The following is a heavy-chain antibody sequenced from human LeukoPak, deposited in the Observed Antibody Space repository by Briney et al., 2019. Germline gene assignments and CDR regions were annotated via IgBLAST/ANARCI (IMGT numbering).Heavy chain of an antibody. Sequence: GGSLRLSCAASGFTFSSYAMHWVRQAPGKGLEYVSAISSNGGSTYYANSVKGRFTISRDNSKNTLYLQMNSLRAEDTAVYYCARGHRNTMVRGVIRYYYMDVWGKGTTVTISS. D-gene: IGHD3-10*01. V-gene: IGHV3-64*01. CDR3: ARGHRNTMVRGVIRYYYMDV. CDR2: ISSNGGST. J-gene: IGHJ6*03. CDR1: GFTFSSYA.